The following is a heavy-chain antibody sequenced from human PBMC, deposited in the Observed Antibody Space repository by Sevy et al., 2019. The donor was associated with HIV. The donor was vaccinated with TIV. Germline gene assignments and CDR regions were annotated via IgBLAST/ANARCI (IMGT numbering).Heavy chain of an antibody. Sequence: SETLSLTCTVSGGSISSGDYYWTWIRQPPGKGLEWIGYIHYSGSTSYSPSLRSGVTISADASKSQFSLRLTSVTAADSAVYYCARANYGSGRFLPYYYYYAMDVWGQGITVTVSS. J-gene: IGHJ6*02. CDR3: ARANYGSGRFLPYYYYYAMDV. CDR2: IHYSGST. CDR1: GGSISSGDYY. V-gene: IGHV4-30-4*01. D-gene: IGHD3-10*01.